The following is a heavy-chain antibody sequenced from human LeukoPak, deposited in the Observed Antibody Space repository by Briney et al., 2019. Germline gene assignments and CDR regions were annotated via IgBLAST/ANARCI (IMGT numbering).Heavy chain of an antibody. Sequence: GGSLRLSCAASGFTFSGFAMSWIRQAPGKGLEWVSSISRSGESTFYADSVRGRFTISRDNAKKSLYLQINSLRAEDTAVYYCSRDPRVLDYWGQGTLVTVSS. V-gene: IGHV3-23*01. CDR3: SRDPRVLDY. J-gene: IGHJ4*02. CDR1: GFTFSGFA. CDR2: ISRSGEST.